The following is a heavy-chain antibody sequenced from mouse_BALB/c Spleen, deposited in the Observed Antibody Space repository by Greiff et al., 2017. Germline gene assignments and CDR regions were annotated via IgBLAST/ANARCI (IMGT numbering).Heavy chain of an antibody. CDR3: ARSTVITTAMDY. V-gene: IGHV2-6-7*01. Sequence: QVQLQESGPGLVAPSQSLSITCTVSGFSLTGYGVNWVRQPPGKGLEWLGMIWGDGSTNYNSALKSRLSISKDNSKSQVFLKMNSLQTDDTARYYCARSTVITTAMDYWGQGTSVTVSS. D-gene: IGHD2-4*01. CDR2: IWGDGST. J-gene: IGHJ4*01. CDR1: GFSLTGYG.